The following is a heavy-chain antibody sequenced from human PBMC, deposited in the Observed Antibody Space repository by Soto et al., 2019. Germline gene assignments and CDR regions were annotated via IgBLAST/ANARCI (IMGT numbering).Heavy chain of an antibody. D-gene: IGHD1-1*01. Sequence: HPGGSLRLSCAASGFTFSSYAMHWVRQAPGRGLEWVAVISYDGSNKYYADSVKGRFTISRDNSKNTLYLQMNSLRAEDTAVYYCARVFGWDWNPFYYYYGMDVWGQGTTVTVSS. CDR3: ARVFGWDWNPFYYYYGMDV. CDR1: GFTFSSYA. V-gene: IGHV3-30-3*01. CDR2: ISYDGSNK. J-gene: IGHJ6*02.